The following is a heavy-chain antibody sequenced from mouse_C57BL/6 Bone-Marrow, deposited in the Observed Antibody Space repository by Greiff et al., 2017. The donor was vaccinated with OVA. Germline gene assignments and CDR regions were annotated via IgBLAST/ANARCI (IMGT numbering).Heavy chain of an antibody. Sequence: DVKLVESGGGLVKPGGSLKLSCAASGFTFSSYAMSWVRQTPEKRLEWVATISDGGSYTYYPDNVKGRFTISRDNAKNNLYLQMSHLKSEDTAMYYCARDRGGSSRYYYAMDDWGQGTSVTVSS. CDR1: GFTFSSYA. D-gene: IGHD1-1*01. CDR2: ISDGGSYT. J-gene: IGHJ4*01. V-gene: IGHV5-4*01. CDR3: ARDRGGSSRYYYAMDD.